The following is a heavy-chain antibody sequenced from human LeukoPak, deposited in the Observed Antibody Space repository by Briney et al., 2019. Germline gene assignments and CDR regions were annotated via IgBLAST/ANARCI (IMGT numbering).Heavy chain of an antibody. CDR3: ARAPRWAYNSFDY. V-gene: IGHV1-69*05. D-gene: IGHD1-20*01. CDR2: IIPIFGTA. J-gene: IGHJ4*02. Sequence: SVKVSCKASGGTFSSYAISWVRQAPGQGLEWMGGIIPIFGTANYAQKFQGRVTITTDESTSTAYMELSSLRSEDTAVYYCARAPRWAYNSFDYWGQGTLVTVSS. CDR1: GGTFSSYA.